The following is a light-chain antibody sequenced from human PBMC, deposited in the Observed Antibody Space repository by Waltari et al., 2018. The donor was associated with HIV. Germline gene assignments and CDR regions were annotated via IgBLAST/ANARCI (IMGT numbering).Light chain of an antibody. CDR2: SNN. CDR3: AAWDDSLNAWV. Sequence: QSVLTQPPSASGTPGQRVTISCSGSSSNIGSNTVNWYQQLPGTAPKLLIYSNNRRPSGVRDRFSGSKSGTSASLAISGLQSEDEADYYCAAWDDSLNAWVFGGGTKLTVL. V-gene: IGLV1-44*01. J-gene: IGLJ3*02. CDR1: SSNIGSNT.